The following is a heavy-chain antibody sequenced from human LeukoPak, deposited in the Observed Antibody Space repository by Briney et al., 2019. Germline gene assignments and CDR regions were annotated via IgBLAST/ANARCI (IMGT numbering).Heavy chain of an antibody. Sequence: SVKVSCKASGYTFSSYAISWVRQAPGQGLEWMGRIIPIFGTANYAQKFQGRVTITTDESTSTAYMELSSPRSEDTAVYYCARDPGLNAFDIWGQGTMVTVSS. D-gene: IGHD2-15*01. CDR1: GYTFSSYA. J-gene: IGHJ3*02. CDR2: IIPIFGTA. CDR3: ARDPGLNAFDI. V-gene: IGHV1-69*05.